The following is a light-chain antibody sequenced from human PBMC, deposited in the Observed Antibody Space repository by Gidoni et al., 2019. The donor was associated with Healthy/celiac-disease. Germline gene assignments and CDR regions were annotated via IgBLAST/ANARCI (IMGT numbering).Light chain of an antibody. V-gene: IGKV3-20*01. CDR1: QSVSSSY. CDR2: GAS. CDR3: QQYGSSPLT. J-gene: IGKJ3*01. Sequence: EIVLPHSPGTLSLSPGERATLSCRASQSVSSSYLAWYQQKPGQAPRLLIYGASSRATGIPDRFSGSGSGTDFTLTISRLELEDFAVYYCQQYGSSPLTFGPGTKVDIK.